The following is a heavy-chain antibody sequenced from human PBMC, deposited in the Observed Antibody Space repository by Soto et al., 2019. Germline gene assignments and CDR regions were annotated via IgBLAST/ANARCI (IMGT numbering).Heavy chain of an antibody. J-gene: IGHJ6*02. Sequence: SVKVSCKASGGTFSSYAISWVRQAPGQGLEWMGGIIPIFGTANYAQKFQGRVTITADESTSTAYMELSSLRSEDTAVYYCASARDEQQLVLFNYYSGMDVWGQGTTVTVSS. D-gene: IGHD6-13*01. CDR1: GGTFSSYA. V-gene: IGHV1-69*13. CDR3: ASARDEQQLVLFNYYSGMDV. CDR2: IIPIFGTA.